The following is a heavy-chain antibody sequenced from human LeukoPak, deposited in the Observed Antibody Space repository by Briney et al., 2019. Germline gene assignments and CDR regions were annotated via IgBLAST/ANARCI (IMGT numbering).Heavy chain of an antibody. D-gene: IGHD3-10*01. V-gene: IGHV1-69*13. CDR3: ASKTYYYGSGSHHWFDP. J-gene: IGHJ5*02. CDR1: GGTFSSYA. Sequence: GASVTVSCKASGGTFSSYAISWVRQAPGQGLEWMGGIIPIFGTANYAQKFQGRVTITADESTSTAYMELSSLRSEDTAVYYCASKTYYYGSGSHHWFDPWGQGTLVTVSS. CDR2: IIPIFGTA.